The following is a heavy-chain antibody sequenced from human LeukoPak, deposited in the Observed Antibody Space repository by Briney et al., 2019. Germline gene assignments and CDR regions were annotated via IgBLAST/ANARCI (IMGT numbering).Heavy chain of an antibody. V-gene: IGHV1-2*02. CDR2: INPNSGGT. CDR1: GYTFTGYY. CDR3: ARDGGRLRFLEWLFVFDY. D-gene: IGHD3-3*01. Sequence: ASVKVSCKASGYTFTGYYMHWVRQAPGQGLEWMGWINPNSGGTNYAQKFQGRVTMTRDTSISTAYMELSRRRSDDTAVYYCARDGGRLRFLEWLFVFDYWGQGTLVTVSS. J-gene: IGHJ4*02.